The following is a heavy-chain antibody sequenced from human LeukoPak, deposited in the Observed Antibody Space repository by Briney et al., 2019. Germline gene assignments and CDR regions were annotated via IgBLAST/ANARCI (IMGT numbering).Heavy chain of an antibody. V-gene: IGHV4-59*12. J-gene: IGHJ6*02. D-gene: IGHD6-13*01. Sequence: SETLSLTCTVSGGSISNYYWTWIRQHPGKGLEWVGYIDNSGTTYYNPSLKSRVTISADTSKNQFSLRLSSVTAADTAVYYCARDQYISSFRYYGMDVWGQGTTVTVSS. CDR1: GGSISNYY. CDR3: ARDQYISSFRYYGMDV. CDR2: IDNSGTT.